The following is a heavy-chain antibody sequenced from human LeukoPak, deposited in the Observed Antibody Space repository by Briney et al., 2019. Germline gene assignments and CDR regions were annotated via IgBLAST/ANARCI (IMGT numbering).Heavy chain of an antibody. CDR3: ARHERGAENLGY. J-gene: IGHJ4*02. D-gene: IGHD3-16*01. Sequence: SETLSLTCTVSGASISNYYWSWIQQPPGKGLECIGYVSYSGRTNHNPSLKSRVTISADTSKNQFSLKLTSVTAADTAVYYCARHERGAENLGYWGQGTLVTVSS. CDR2: VSYSGRT. V-gene: IGHV4-59*08. CDR1: GASISNYY.